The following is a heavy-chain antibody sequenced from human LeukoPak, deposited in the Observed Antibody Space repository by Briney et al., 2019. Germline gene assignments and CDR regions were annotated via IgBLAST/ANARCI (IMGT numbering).Heavy chain of an antibody. D-gene: IGHD2-2*03. CDR2: IYHSGST. CDR3: ARLLRVGYCSTTTCNWFDP. V-gene: IGHV4-38-2*02. Sequence: SETLSLTCTVSGYSISSGYHWGWIRQPPGKGLEWIGSIYHSGSTYYNPSLKSRVTISVDTSKNQFSLKLSSVTAADTAVYYCARLLRVGYCSTTTCNWFDPWGQGTLVTVSS. J-gene: IGHJ5*02. CDR1: GYSISSGYH.